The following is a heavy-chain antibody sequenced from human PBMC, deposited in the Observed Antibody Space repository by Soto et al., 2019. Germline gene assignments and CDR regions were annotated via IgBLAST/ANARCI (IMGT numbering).Heavy chain of an antibody. V-gene: IGHV1-69*02. D-gene: IGHD5-12*01. CDR1: GGTFSSYT. J-gene: IGHJ6*02. Sequence: QVQLVQSGAEVKKPGSSVKVSCKASGGTFSSYTISWVRQAPGQGLAWMGRIIPILGIANYAQKFQGRVTITADKSTSTAYMELSSLRSEDTAVYYCATVNSGYELYYYYGMDVWGQGTTVTVSS. CDR3: ATVNSGYELYYYYGMDV. CDR2: IIPILGIA.